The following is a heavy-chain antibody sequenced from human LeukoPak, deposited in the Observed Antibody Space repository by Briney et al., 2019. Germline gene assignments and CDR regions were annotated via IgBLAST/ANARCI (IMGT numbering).Heavy chain of an antibody. V-gene: IGHV1-24*01. D-gene: IGHD3-22*01. CDR1: GYSLTELS. J-gene: IGHJ3*02. CDR2: FDPEDGET. CDR3: ATDKSSGYRVAFDI. Sequence: GASVKVSCKVSGYSLTELSMHWVRQAPGKGLEWMGGFDPEDGETIYAQKFQGRVTMTEDTSTDTAYMELSSLRSEDTAVYYCATDKSSGYRVAFDIWGQGTMVTVSS.